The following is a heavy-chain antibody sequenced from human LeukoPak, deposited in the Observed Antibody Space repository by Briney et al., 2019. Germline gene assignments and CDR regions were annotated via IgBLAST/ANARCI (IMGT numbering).Heavy chain of an antibody. V-gene: IGHV4-4*07. CDR2: MYSTGSN. CDR3: AREPTSGREPTSGRPLDY. Sequence: SETLSLSCTVSGGSISGYFWTWIRQPAGKGLEWIGRMYSTGSNNYNPSLKSRVTMSLDTSKNHFSLNLTSVTAADTAVYYCAREPTSGREPTSGRPLDYWGQGTLVTVSS. CDR1: GGSISGYF. D-gene: IGHD5-12*01. J-gene: IGHJ4*02.